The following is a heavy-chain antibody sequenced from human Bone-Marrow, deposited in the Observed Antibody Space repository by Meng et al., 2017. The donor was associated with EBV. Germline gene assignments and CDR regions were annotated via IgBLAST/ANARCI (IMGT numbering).Heavy chain of an antibody. V-gene: IGHV1-3*01. CDR3: ARDSTGDSRRFDP. CDR1: GYTFTSYA. CDR2: INVGNGDT. Sequence: QVQLVQSGAEVKKPGASVKVSCKASGYTFTSYAMHWVRQAPGQRLEWMGWINVGNGDTKYSQKFHGRVTITRDTSATTAYMELSSLTSEDTAVYYCARDSTGDSRRFDPWGQGTLVTVSS. J-gene: IGHJ5*02. D-gene: IGHD3-22*01.